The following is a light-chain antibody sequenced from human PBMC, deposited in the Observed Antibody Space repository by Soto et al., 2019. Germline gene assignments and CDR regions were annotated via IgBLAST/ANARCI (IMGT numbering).Light chain of an antibody. CDR1: QGIRDD. V-gene: IGKV1-6*01. CDR2: AAS. J-gene: IGKJ1*01. CDR3: LQNYDYPRT. Sequence: ATQMTQSPPSLSASVGDRVTITCRASQGIRDDLGWYQHKPGKAPKLLIYAASRLQSGVPSRFSGSGSGPDFTLTITSLQPEDSATYYCLQNYDYPRTFGQGTKVEIK.